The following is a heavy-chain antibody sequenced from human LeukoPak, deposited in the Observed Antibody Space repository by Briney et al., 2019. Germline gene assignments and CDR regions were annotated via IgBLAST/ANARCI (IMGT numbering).Heavy chain of an antibody. D-gene: IGHD3-10*02. CDR3: ASSLNRHYYYVI. J-gene: IGHJ4*02. CDR2: IYHSGST. CDR1: GGSISSSNW. V-gene: IGHV4-4*02. Sequence: SETLSLTCAASGGSISSSNWWSWVRQPSGKGLEWIGEIYHSGSTNYNPSLKSRVTISVDTSKNQFSLKLSSVTAADTAVYYCASSLNRHYYYVIWGQGTLVTVSS.